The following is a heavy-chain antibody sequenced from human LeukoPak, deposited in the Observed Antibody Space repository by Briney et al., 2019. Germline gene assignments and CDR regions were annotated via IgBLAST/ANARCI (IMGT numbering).Heavy chain of an antibody. CDR1: GGSISSSSYC. CDR2: IFFSGGT. J-gene: IGHJ4*02. V-gene: IGHV4-39*01. Sequence: PETLSLTCNVSGGSISSSSYCWGRIRQRPGNGLEWVGIIFFSGGTYSKQSHKSRATISDDTSRTEFSVMLSSVTAADAVVYCCARPRVGRFGELLPFDYWGQGSLVTVSS. D-gene: IGHD3-10*01. CDR3: ARPRVGRFGELLPFDY.